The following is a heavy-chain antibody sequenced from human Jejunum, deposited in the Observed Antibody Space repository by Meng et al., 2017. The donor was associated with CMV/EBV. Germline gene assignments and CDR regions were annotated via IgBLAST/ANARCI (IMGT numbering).Heavy chain of an antibody. CDR1: GYTFTSYG. V-gene: IGHV1-18*01. Sequence: QVQLVQTGAEGKKPGASVKVSCKASGYTFTSYGISWVRQAPGQGLEWMGWISAYNGNTNYAQKLQGRVTMTTDTSTSTAYMELRSLRSDDTAVYYCAASSSSWYQNWFDPWGQGTLVTVSS. CDR2: ISAYNGNT. D-gene: IGHD6-13*01. J-gene: IGHJ5*02. CDR3: AASSSSWYQNWFDP.